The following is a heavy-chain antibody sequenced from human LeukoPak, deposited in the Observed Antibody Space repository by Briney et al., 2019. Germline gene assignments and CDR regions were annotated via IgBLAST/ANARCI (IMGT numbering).Heavy chain of an antibody. D-gene: IGHD3-16*01. V-gene: IGHV4-4*07. Sequence: SETLSLTCTVSGGSISSYYWSWIRQPAGKGLEWIGRIYTSGSTNYNPSLKSRVAMSVDTSKNKFSLKLSSVTAADTAVYYCARNHDYVSFDSWGQGTLVTVSS. CDR3: ARNHDYVSFDS. J-gene: IGHJ4*02. CDR2: IYTSGST. CDR1: GGSISSYY.